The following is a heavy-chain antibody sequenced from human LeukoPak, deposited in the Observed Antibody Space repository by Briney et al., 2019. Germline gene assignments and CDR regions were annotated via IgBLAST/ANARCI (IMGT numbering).Heavy chain of an antibody. CDR2: IYYSGST. D-gene: IGHD3-10*01. CDR1: GGSISSSSYY. CDR3: ASLMVRGKVDY. J-gene: IGHJ4*02. V-gene: IGHV4-39*07. Sequence: KSSETLSLTCTVSGGSISSSSYYWGWIRQPPGKGLEWIGSIYYSGSTYYNPSLKSRVTISVDTSKNQFSLKLSSVTAADTAVYYCASLMVRGKVDYWGQGTLVTVSS.